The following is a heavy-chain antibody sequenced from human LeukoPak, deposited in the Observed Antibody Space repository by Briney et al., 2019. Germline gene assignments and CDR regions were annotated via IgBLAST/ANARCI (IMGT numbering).Heavy chain of an antibody. D-gene: IGHD3-9*01. J-gene: IGHJ4*02. Sequence: GGSLRLSCAASGFTFSNAWMSWVRQAPRKGLEWVGRIKSKTDGGTTDYAAPVKGRFTISRDDSKNTLYLQMNSLKTEDTAVYYCTARYFDWLLSDPFDYWGQGTLVTVSS. V-gene: IGHV3-15*01. CDR2: IKSKTDGGTT. CDR1: GFTFSNAW. CDR3: TARYFDWLLSDPFDY.